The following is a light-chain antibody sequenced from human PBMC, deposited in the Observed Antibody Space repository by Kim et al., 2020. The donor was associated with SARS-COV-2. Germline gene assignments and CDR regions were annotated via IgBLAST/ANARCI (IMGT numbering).Light chain of an antibody. V-gene: IGKV3-11*01. Sequence: LSPGERVTLSCRASQSVGSQFAWYQHNSGQAPRLLIYDASNRATGIPARFSGSGSGTDFTLTISSLQPEDFAVYYCQQRDSWPRTFGQGTKVDIK. CDR1: QSVGSQ. CDR3: QQRDSWPRT. J-gene: IGKJ1*01. CDR2: DAS.